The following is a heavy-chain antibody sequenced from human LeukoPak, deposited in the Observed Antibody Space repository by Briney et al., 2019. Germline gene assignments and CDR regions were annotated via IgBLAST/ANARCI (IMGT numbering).Heavy chain of an antibody. D-gene: IGHD3-22*01. CDR3: ARGREDGYYDSSGYYPY. J-gene: IGHJ4*02. CDR2: INHSGST. CDR1: GYSISSGYY. Sequence: SETLSLTCTVSGYSISSGYYWGWIRQPPGKGLEWIGEINHSGSTNYNPSLKSRVTISVDTSKNQFSLKLSSVTAADTAVYYCARGREDGYYDSSGYYPYWGQGIQVTVSS. V-gene: IGHV4-38-2*02.